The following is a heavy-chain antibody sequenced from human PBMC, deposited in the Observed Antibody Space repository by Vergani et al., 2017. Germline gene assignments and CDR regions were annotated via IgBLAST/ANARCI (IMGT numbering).Heavy chain of an antibody. D-gene: IGHD2/OR15-2a*01. CDR2: IWYDGSNK. CDR3: VRWGNKNRLDS. Sequence: QVQLVESEGGVVQPGRSLTLYCVASGFTFSSHGMHWVRQAPGKGLEWVAVIWYDGSNKYYGDSVKGRFTISRDNSKNTMYLQMHSLRVEVTAVYYCVRWGNKNRLDSWGRGTLVTVSS. CDR1: GFTFSSHG. J-gene: IGHJ5*01. V-gene: IGHV3-33*01.